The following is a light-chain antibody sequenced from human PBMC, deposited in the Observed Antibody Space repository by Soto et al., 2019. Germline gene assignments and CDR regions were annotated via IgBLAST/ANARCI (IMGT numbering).Light chain of an antibody. V-gene: IGKV3D-20*02. CDR2: DAS. CDR3: QQYSDWPIT. CDR1: QSVSSRS. Sequence: EIVLTEPRGTLSLSRWERATLSCTASQSVSSRSLAWYQQKHGQAPRLVISDASNRAADIPDRFSGSGSGTDFTLTITSLQSDDFAVYFCQQYSDWPITFGQGTRLEIK. J-gene: IGKJ5*01.